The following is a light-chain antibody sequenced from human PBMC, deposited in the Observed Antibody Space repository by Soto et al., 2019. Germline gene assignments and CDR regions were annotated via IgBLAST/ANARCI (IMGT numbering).Light chain of an antibody. CDR3: SSYGSDNIVI. Sequence: QFALTQPASVSGSPGQSITITCTGTITDVGGYNFVSWYQQYPGNAPKLLIFEVTNRPSGISSRFSGSRSGNTASLDISELQVEDEADYYCSSYGSDNIVIFGGGTKLTVL. J-gene: IGLJ2*01. CDR1: ITDVGGYNF. CDR2: EVT. V-gene: IGLV2-14*01.